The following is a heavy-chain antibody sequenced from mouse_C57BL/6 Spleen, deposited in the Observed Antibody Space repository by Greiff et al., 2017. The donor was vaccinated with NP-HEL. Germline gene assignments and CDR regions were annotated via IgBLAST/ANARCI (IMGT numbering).Heavy chain of an antibody. J-gene: IGHJ2*01. CDR3: AKREIYSYYFDY. Sequence: VQLQQPGAELVKPGASVKMSCKASGYTFTSYWITWVKQRPGQGLEWIGDIYPGSGSTNYNEKFKSKATLTVDTSSSTAYMQLSSLTSEDSAVYDCAKREIYSYYFDYWGQGTTLTVSS. CDR2: IYPGSGST. D-gene: IGHD2-1*01. V-gene: IGHV1-55*01. CDR1: GYTFTSYW.